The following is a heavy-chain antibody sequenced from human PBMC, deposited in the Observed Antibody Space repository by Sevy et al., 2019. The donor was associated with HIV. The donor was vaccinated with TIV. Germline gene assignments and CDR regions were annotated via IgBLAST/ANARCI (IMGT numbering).Heavy chain of an antibody. V-gene: IGHV3-23*01. Sequence: GGSLRLSCAASGFTFSKYSMSWVRQPPGKGLEWVSTLSFGCGEINYADSVKGRFTISRDNSKSSEYLQMNNLRTEDKAVYYCAREGGTKPHDYWGQGTLVTVSS. CDR3: AREGGTKPHDY. CDR1: GFTFSKYS. CDR2: LSFGCGEI. J-gene: IGHJ4*02. D-gene: IGHD2-8*01.